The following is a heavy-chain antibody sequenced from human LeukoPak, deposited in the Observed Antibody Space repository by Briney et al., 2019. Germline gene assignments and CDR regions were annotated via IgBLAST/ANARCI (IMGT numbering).Heavy chain of an antibody. CDR2: ISAYNGNT. Sequence: ASVKVSCKASGYTFTSYGISWVRQAPGQGLEWMGWISAYNGNTNYAQKLQGRVTMTTDTSTSTAYMELRSLRSDDTAVYYCARGQGGDYGDYGAAFDIWGQGTMVTVSS. D-gene: IGHD4-17*01. V-gene: IGHV1-18*01. CDR1: GYTFTSYG. CDR3: ARGQGGDYGDYGAAFDI. J-gene: IGHJ3*02.